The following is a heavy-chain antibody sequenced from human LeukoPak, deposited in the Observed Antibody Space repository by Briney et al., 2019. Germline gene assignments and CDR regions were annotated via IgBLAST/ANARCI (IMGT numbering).Heavy chain of an antibody. CDR1: GGSVSSYY. Sequence: SETLTLTCTVSGGSVSSYYWSWIRQPPGKGLEWIAYIYYSGSTKYNPSLKSRVTIPLDRSKTQFSLKLRSVTAADTAVYYCARLQVHCGGDCYTRWFDPWGQGTLVTVSS. CDR2: IYYSGST. CDR3: ARLQVHCGGDCYTRWFDP. V-gene: IGHV4-59*08. D-gene: IGHD2-21*02. J-gene: IGHJ5*02.